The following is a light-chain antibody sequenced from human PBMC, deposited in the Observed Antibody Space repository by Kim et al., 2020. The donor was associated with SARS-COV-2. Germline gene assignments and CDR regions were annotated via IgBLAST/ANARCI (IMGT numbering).Light chain of an antibody. CDR2: KAS. Sequence: AVVDSVTITCRASQSICLWLAWYQQKPGKAPQLLFYKASTLETGVPLRFSGSGSGTDFTLTINGLQPDDFATYYCQQYDTYSRGSFGPGTKVDIK. J-gene: IGKJ3*01. CDR3: QQYDTYSRGS. V-gene: IGKV1-5*03. CDR1: QSICLW.